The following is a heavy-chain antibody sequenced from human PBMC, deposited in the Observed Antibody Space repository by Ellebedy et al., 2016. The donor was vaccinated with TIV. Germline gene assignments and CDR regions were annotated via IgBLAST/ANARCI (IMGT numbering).Heavy chain of an antibody. D-gene: IGHD4-17*01. Sequence: MPSETLSLTCAVSGCSITSMYYWSWIRPPAGKGLEWIGRIYSSGSTNYNPSLKSRVTMSVDRSKNQFSLSLTSVTAADTAVYYCARGGEYGDYMVDSWGQGTRVTVSS. CDR3: ARGGEYGDYMVDS. V-gene: IGHV4-4*07. CDR2: IYSSGST. CDR1: GCSITSMYY. J-gene: IGHJ4*02.